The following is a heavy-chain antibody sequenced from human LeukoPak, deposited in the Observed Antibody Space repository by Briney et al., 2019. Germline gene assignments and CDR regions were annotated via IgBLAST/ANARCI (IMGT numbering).Heavy chain of an antibody. Sequence: GSSVKVSCKASGGTFSSYAISWVRQAPGQGLEWMGGIIPIFGTANYAQKFQGRVTITADESTSTAYMELSSLRSEDTAVYYCARGVIEPTIFGVVLNTYYFDYWGQGTLVTAPS. V-gene: IGHV1-69*01. CDR2: IIPIFGTA. D-gene: IGHD3-3*01. CDR3: ARGVIEPTIFGVVLNTYYFDY. J-gene: IGHJ4*02. CDR1: GGTFSSYA.